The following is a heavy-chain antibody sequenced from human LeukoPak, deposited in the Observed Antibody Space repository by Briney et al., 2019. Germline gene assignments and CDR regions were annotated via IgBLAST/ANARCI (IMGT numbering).Heavy chain of an antibody. V-gene: IGHV3-74*01. D-gene: IGHD3-16*02. J-gene: IGHJ4*02. CDR2: INSDGSST. Sequence: GGSLRLSCAASGFTFSSNWMHWVRQAPGKGLVWVSRINSDGSSTNYADSVKGRFTISRDNAKNTLYLQMNSLRAEDTAVYYCARDAAQVYDYVWGSYRYSGGDYWGQGTLVTVSS. CDR3: ARDAAQVYDYVWGSYRYSGGDY. CDR1: GFTFSSNW.